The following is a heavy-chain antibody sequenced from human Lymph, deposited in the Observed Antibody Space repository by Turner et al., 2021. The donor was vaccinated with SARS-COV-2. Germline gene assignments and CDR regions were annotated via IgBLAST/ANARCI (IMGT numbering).Heavy chain of an antibody. V-gene: IGHV4-59*01. Sequence: QVQLQESGPRLVKPLETLSLTCTVSGGPMNSNYWSWLRQPPGKRLEWIWYIYYRGSTNYNPSLKSRVTISVDTSKNQFSLKLTSVTAADTAIYYCARETVNNWVDPWGQGILVTVSS. CDR3: ARETVNNWVDP. D-gene: IGHD2-21*02. CDR1: GGPMNSNY. CDR2: IYYRGST. J-gene: IGHJ5*02.